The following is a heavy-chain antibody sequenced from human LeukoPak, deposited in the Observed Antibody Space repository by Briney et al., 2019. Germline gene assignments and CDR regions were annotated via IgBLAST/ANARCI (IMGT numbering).Heavy chain of an antibody. CDR1: GFTFSSYA. V-gene: IGHV3-23*01. D-gene: IGHD3-10*01. J-gene: IGHJ4*02. CDR2: ISGSGGST. Sequence: GGSLRLSCAASGFTFSSYAMSWVRQAPGKGLEWVSAISGSGGSTYYADFVKGRFTISRDNSKNTLYLQMNSLRAEDTAVYYCAKGNGVDYGSGSYPIDYWGQGTLVTVSS. CDR3: AKGNGVDYGSGSYPIDY.